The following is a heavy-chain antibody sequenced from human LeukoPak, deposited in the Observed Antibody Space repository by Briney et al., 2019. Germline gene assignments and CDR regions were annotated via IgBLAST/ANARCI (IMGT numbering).Heavy chain of an antibody. J-gene: IGHJ3*02. V-gene: IGHV3-66*02. CDR2: IYSGGNT. Sequence: PGGSLRLSCAASGFTVSTNYMSWVRQAPAKGLEWVSVIYSGGNTFYAASVKGRFTISRDNSKNTLYLQMNSLRAEDTAVYYCARSYYDSSGYYPGAFDIWGQGTMVTVSS. CDR3: ARSYYDSSGYYPGAFDI. CDR1: GFTVSTNY. D-gene: IGHD3-22*01.